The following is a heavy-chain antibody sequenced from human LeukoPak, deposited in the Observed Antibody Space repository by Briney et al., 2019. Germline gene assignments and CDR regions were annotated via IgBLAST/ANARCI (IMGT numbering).Heavy chain of an antibody. Sequence: PGGSLRLSCAASGFTFSSYWMHWVRQAPGKRLVWVSRIKSDGSTTNYADSVKGRFTISRDNAKNTLYLQMNSLRADDTAVYYCARGGSSGYTYSDYWGQGTLVTVSS. CDR3: ARGGSSGYTYSDY. CDR2: IKSDGSTT. V-gene: IGHV3-74*01. D-gene: IGHD5-18*01. CDR1: GFTFSSYW. J-gene: IGHJ4*02.